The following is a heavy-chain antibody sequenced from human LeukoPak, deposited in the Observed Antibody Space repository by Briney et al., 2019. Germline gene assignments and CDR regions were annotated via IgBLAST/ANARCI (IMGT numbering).Heavy chain of an antibody. CDR2: IYYSGST. J-gene: IGHJ3*02. CDR1: GGSISSYY. V-gene: IGHV4-59*01. Sequence: SETLSLTCTVSGGSISSYYWSWIRQPPGKGLEWIGYIYYSGSTNYNPSLKSRVTISVDTSKNQFSLKLSSVTAADTAVYYCARSPGYYYDSSVYHAFDIWGQGTMVTVSS. CDR3: ARSPGYYYDSSVYHAFDI. D-gene: IGHD3-22*01.